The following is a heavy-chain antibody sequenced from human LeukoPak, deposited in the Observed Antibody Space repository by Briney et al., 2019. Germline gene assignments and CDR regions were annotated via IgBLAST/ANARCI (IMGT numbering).Heavy chain of an antibody. D-gene: IGHD3-22*01. CDR2: INQDGTEK. CDR3: AKVREPSTYYYDSSGYYYGFDY. V-gene: IGHV3-7*03. J-gene: IGHJ4*02. Sequence: RGSPRLSPAASLFPFSTDWMSSVPEAPGQGLKWVANINQDGTEKAHVASAKCRFPISRDNSKNTLYLQMNSLRAEDTAVYYCAKVREPSTYYYDSSGYYYGFDYWGQGTLVTVSS. CDR1: LFPFSTDW.